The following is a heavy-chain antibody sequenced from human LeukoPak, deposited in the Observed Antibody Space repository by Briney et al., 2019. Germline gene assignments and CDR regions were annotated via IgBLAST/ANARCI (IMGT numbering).Heavy chain of an antibody. Sequence: GGSLRLSCSASGFTFSRYAMHWVRQAPGKGLEYVSGINDNGGRTHYGDSVKGRFSISRDNSKNTLHLQMSTLRAEDTALYYCVKDVGGGYAFDYWGQGILVTVAS. CDR2: INDNGGRT. D-gene: IGHD1-26*01. V-gene: IGHV3-64D*09. CDR3: VKDVGGGYAFDY. CDR1: GFTFSRYA. J-gene: IGHJ4*02.